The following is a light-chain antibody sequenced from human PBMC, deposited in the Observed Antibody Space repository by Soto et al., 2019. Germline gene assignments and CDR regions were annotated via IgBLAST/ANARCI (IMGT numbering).Light chain of an antibody. CDR3: YSYTSSSPYV. Sequence: QSVLTQPASVSGSPGQSITISCTGTSSDVGAYNYVSWYQQHPAKVPKLMIYDVSNRPSGVSDRFSGSKSGNTASLTISGLQAEYEADYYCYSYTSSSPYVFGTGTKVTVL. CDR1: SSDVGAYNY. CDR2: DVS. V-gene: IGLV2-14*01. J-gene: IGLJ1*01.